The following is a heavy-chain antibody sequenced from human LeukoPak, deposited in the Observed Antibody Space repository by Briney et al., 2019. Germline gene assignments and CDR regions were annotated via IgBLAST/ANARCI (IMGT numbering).Heavy chain of an antibody. CDR3: VKDPPSPDPYTNYLFDF. D-gene: IGHD4-11*01. CDR1: GLRFSTYG. CDR2: IRHDGTND. J-gene: IGHJ4*02. Sequence: GGSLRLSCAASGLRFSTYGMHWVRQAPGKGLEWVAYIRHDGTNDHYADSVKGRFTICRDNPKNTLYLQMYSLRAEDTAIYFCVKDPPSPDPYTNYLFDFWGQGTLVTVSS. V-gene: IGHV3-30*02.